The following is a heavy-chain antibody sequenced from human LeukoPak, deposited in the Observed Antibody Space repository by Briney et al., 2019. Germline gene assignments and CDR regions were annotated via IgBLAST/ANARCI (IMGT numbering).Heavy chain of an antibody. D-gene: IGHD3-10*01. V-gene: IGHV3-30*18. CDR3: AKDEMVRGVIIAPIDASDI. J-gene: IGHJ3*02. CDR2: ISYDGSNK. CDR1: GFTFSSYG. Sequence: GGSLRLSCAASGFTFSSYGMHWVRQAPGKGLEWVAVISYDGSNKYYADSVKGRFTISRDNSKNTLYLQMNSLRAEDTAVYYCAKDEMVRGVIIAPIDASDIWGQGTMVTVSS.